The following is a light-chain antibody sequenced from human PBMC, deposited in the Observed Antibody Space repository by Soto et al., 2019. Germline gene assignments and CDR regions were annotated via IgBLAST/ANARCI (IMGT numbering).Light chain of an antibody. J-gene: IGLJ3*02. CDR1: SSDVGAYNF. CDR2: EVS. Sequence: QSALTQPAPVSGSPGQSITISCTGTSSDVGAYNFVSWYQQHSGKAPKLIIYEVSYRPSGVSNRFSGSKSGNTASLTISGLQAEDEADYYCSSFTSDSREFGGGTQLTVL. V-gene: IGLV2-14*01. CDR3: SSFTSDSRE.